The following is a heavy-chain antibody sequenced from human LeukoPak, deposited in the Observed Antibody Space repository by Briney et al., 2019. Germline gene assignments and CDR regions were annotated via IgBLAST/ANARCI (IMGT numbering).Heavy chain of an antibody. V-gene: IGHV3-48*01. D-gene: IGHD1-26*01. CDR1: GVTFSSYS. J-gene: IGHJ4*02. CDR3: VKDLSGSYTFDY. CDR2: ISSSSSTI. Sequence: AAGSLRLSCATSGVTFSSYSMNWVRQAPGKGLECVSYISSSSSTIYYADSVKGRFTISRDDSKNTLYLQMSGLRTDDTAMYHCVKDLSGSYTFDYWGQGTLVTVSS.